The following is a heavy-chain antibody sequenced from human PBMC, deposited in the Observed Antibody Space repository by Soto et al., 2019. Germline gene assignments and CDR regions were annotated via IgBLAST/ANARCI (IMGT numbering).Heavy chain of an antibody. J-gene: IGHJ5*02. CDR3: ARQEHPQAGCFDP. Sequence: TSENLSLTCTVSGGSISSSSYYWGWIRQPPGKGLEWIGSIYYSGSTYYNPSLKSRVTISVDTSKNQFSLKLSSVTAADTAVYYCARQEHPQAGCFDPWGQATFVTVSS. D-gene: IGHD1-26*01. CDR2: IYYSGST. V-gene: IGHV4-39*01. CDR1: GGSISSSSYY.